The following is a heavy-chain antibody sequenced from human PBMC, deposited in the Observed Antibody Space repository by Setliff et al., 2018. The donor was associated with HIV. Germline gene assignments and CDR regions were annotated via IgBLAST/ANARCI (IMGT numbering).Heavy chain of an antibody. V-gene: IGHV4-4*07. CDR3: ARVQRDSSGVVFFDY. J-gene: IGHJ4*02. CDR1: GDSISGYY. Sequence: KPSETLSLTCTSSGDSISGYYWSWIRQPAGKGLEWIGRMHTSGNTNYNPSLKSRVTMSVDTSNNLFSLRLTSVTAADAAVYYCARVQRDSSGVVFFDYWGQGTLVTVSS. CDR2: MHTSGNT. D-gene: IGHD3-22*01.